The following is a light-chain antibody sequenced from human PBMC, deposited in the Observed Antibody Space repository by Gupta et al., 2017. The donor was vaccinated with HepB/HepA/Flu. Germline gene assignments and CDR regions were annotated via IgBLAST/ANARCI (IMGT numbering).Light chain of an antibody. Sequence: DIPMTQSPSSLSASVGDRVTITCQASQDISNYLNWYQQKPGKAPKLLFYDASNLETGVPSRCSGSGSGTECTSTISSLKPEDSATYYCQQYDKLPSTWGQGTRLEIK. J-gene: IGKJ5*01. CDR1: QDISNY. CDR3: QQYDKLPST. V-gene: IGKV1-33*01. CDR2: DAS.